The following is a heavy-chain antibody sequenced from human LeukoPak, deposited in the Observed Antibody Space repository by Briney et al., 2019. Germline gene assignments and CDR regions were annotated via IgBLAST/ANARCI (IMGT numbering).Heavy chain of an antibody. J-gene: IGHJ4*02. CDR2: ISWNSGSI. Sequence: PGGSLRLSCAASGFTFDDYAMHWVRQAPGKGLEWVSGISWNSGSIGYADSVKGRFTISRDNAKNSLYLQMSSLRAEDTAVYYCARDVKYSGYDLGDYWGQGTLVTVSS. CDR1: GFTFDDYA. CDR3: ARDVKYSGYDLGDY. D-gene: IGHD5-12*01. V-gene: IGHV3-9*01.